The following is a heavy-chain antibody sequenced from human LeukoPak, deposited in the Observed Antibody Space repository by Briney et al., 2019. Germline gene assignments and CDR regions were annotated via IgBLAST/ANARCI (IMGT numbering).Heavy chain of an antibody. Sequence: PGGSLRLSCAASGFTFSSYSMNWVRQAPGKGLEWVPYISSSSSTIYYADSVKGRFTISRDNAKNSLYLQMNSLRAEDTAVYYCARDFDFWSGYYSDYWGQGTLVTVSS. CDR2: ISSSSSTI. V-gene: IGHV3-48*01. CDR1: GFTFSSYS. D-gene: IGHD3-3*01. J-gene: IGHJ4*02. CDR3: ARDFDFWSGYYSDY.